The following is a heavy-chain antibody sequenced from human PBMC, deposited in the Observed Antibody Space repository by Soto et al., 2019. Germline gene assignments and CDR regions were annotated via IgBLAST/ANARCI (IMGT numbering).Heavy chain of an antibody. CDR3: AAGKRFLEWLNYYGMDV. CDR2: IVVGSGNT. D-gene: IGHD3-3*01. Sequence: SVKVSCKASGFTFTSSAVQWLRQARGQRLEWIGWIVVGSGNTNYAQKFQERVTITRDMSTSTAYMELSSLRSEDTAVYYCAAGKRFLEWLNYYGMDVWGQGTTVTVSS. J-gene: IGHJ6*02. V-gene: IGHV1-58*01. CDR1: GFTFTSSA.